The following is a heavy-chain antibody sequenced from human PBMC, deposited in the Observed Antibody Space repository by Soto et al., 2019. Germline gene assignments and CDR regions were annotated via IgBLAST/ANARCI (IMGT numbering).Heavy chain of an antibody. CDR1: GGSISSHY. V-gene: IGHV4-59*08. CDR2: IYYSGIT. Sequence: QVQLQESGPGLVKPSETLSLTCTVSGGSISSHYWSWIRQPPGRGLEWIGFIYYSGITDSNPSLKXRXTXXLDTSNTQLSLRLSSVTAADTAVYYCARPRGIAPAVWYFDLWGSGTLVTVSS. CDR3: ARPRGIAPAVWYFDL. D-gene: IGHD6-13*01. J-gene: IGHJ2*01.